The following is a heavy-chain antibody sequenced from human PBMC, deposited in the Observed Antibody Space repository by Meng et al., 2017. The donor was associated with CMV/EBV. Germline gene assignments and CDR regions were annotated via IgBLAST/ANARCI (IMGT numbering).Heavy chain of an antibody. CDR3: ARSGVFGCSSTSCYDLDAFDI. CDR1: GYTFTSYG. J-gene: IGHJ3*02. V-gene: IGHV1-18*01. D-gene: IGHD2-2*01. Sequence: ASVKVSCKASGYTFTSYGISWVRQAPGQGLEWMGWISAYNGNTNYAQKLQGRVTMTTDTSTSTAYMELRSLRSDDTAVYYCARSGVFGCSSTSCYDLDAFDIWGQGTMVTVSS. CDR2: ISAYNGNT.